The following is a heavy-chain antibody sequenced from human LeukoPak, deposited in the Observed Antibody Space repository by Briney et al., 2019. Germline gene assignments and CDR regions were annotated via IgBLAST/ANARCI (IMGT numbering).Heavy chain of an antibody. CDR2: IWYDGSNK. CDR3: AKEGDSSYFDY. CDR1: GFTFSSYG. J-gene: IGHJ4*02. Sequence: GWSLRLSCAASGFTFSSYGMHLVRQAPGKGLEWVAVIWYDGSNKYYADSVKGRFTISRDNSKNTLYLQMNSLRAEDTAVYYCAKEGDSSYFDYWGQGTLVTVSS. V-gene: IGHV3-33*06. D-gene: IGHD6-19*01.